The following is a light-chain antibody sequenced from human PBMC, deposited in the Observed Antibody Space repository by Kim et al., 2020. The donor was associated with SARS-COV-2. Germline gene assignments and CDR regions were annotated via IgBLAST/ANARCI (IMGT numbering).Light chain of an antibody. Sequence: DIQLTQSPCFLSASVGDRVTITCRASQGISKYLVWYQQKAGKAPNLLIYSASTLQSGVPSRFSGSGSGTEFTLTISSLQPEDSATYYCHQVNSYPLTFGGGTRLEIK. CDR1: QGISKY. J-gene: IGKJ5*01. CDR2: SAS. CDR3: HQVNSYPLT. V-gene: IGKV1-9*01.